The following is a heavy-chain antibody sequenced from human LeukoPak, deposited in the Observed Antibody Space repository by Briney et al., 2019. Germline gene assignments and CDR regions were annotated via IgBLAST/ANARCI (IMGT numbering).Heavy chain of an antibody. CDR3: ASLAGDYHDSSGYYFIDY. CDR2: ISSSSSYI. CDR1: GFTFSSYS. V-gene: IGHV3-21*01. D-gene: IGHD3-22*01. J-gene: IGHJ4*02. Sequence: GGSLRLSCAASGFTFSSYSMNWVRQAPGKGLEWVSSISSSSSYIYYADSVKGRFTISRDNAKNSLYLQMNSLRAEDTAVYYCASLAGDYHDSSGYYFIDYWGQGTLVTVSS.